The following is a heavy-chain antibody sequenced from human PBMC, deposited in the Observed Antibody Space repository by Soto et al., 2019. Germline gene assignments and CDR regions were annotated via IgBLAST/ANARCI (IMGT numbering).Heavy chain of an antibody. J-gene: IGHJ6*02. CDR2: IYWDDNK. Sequence: SGPTLVNPTQTLTLTCTFSGFSLRTGGVGVAWIRQPPGKALDWLALIYWDDNKRYNPSLKSRLTITKDTSKNQVVLTMTNMDPVDTATYFCAHSLSAVSDYFFYGLDFWGQGTRVTVSS. D-gene: IGHD3-16*02. CDR3: AHSLSAVSDYFFYGLDF. CDR1: GFSLRTGGVG. V-gene: IGHV2-5*02.